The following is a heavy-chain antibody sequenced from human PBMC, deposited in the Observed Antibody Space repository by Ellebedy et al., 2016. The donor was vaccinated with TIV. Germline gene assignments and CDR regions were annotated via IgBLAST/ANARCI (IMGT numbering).Heavy chain of an antibody. V-gene: IGHV4-59*01. J-gene: IGHJ4*02. CDR3: ARQPFDSGAYYFDY. CDR1: GDSISSYY. CDR2: IYYSGST. D-gene: IGHD1-26*01. Sequence: MPSETLSLTCSISGDSISSYYWSWIRQSPLKGLEWIGYIYYSGSTNYNPSLKSRVTMSVDTSEKYCTLNLSSVTAADTAVYYCARQPFDSGAYYFDYWGQGTLVTVSS.